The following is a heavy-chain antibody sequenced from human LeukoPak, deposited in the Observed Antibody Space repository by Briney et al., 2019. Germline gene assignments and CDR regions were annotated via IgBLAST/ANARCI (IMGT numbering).Heavy chain of an antibody. CDR2: IIAILDTA. Sequence: GASVTVSCKASGGSFSDYSISWVRQAPGQGLEWMGRIIAILDTAHYAQKFQGRFTITADKSTTTVYMELSSLRSDDTAVYYCVRSGYDSDWFDPWGQGTLVTVSS. D-gene: IGHD5-12*01. CDR1: GGSFSDYS. J-gene: IGHJ5*02. V-gene: IGHV1-69*08. CDR3: VRSGYDSDWFDP.